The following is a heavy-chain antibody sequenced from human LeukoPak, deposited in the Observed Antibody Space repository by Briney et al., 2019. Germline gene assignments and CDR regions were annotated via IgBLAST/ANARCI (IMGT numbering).Heavy chain of an antibody. CDR3: ARGPLRSGYYRPNWFDP. D-gene: IGHD3-3*01. V-gene: IGHV4-34*01. Sequence: PSETLSLTCAVYGGSFSGYYWSWIRQPLGKGLEWIGEINHSGGTNYNPSLRSRVTISVDTSKNQFSLKLSSVTAADTAVYYCARGPLRSGYYRPNWFDPWGQGTLVTVSS. CDR2: INHSGGT. CDR1: GGSFSGYY. J-gene: IGHJ5*02.